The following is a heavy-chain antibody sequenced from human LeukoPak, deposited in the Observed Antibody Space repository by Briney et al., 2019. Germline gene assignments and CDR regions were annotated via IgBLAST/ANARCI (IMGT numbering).Heavy chain of an antibody. CDR3: AKFKSGVNTALDC. CDR1: GLTFGSYA. V-gene: IGHV3-23*01. CDR2: ISGTGDNT. Sequence: PGGSLRLSCAASGLTFGSYAMSWVRQAPGKGLXXXXXISGTGDNTYYVESVKGRFTISRDNAKNTLYLQVNSLRAEDTAVYYCAKFKSGVNTALDCWGQGILVTVSS. D-gene: IGHD2-15*01. J-gene: IGHJ4*02.